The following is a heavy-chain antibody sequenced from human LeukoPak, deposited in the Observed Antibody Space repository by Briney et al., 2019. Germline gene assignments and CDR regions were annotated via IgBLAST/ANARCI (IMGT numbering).Heavy chain of an antibody. CDR2: IYYSGST. J-gene: IGHJ4*02. V-gene: IGHV4-59*08. Sequence: SETLSLTCTVSGGSISSYYWSWIRQPPGKGLEWIGYIYYSGSTNYNPSLKSRVTISVDTSENQFSLKLSSVTAADTAVYYCARDSIGGFDYWGQGTLVTVSS. CDR3: ARDSIGGFDY. CDR1: GGSISSYY. D-gene: IGHD3-22*01.